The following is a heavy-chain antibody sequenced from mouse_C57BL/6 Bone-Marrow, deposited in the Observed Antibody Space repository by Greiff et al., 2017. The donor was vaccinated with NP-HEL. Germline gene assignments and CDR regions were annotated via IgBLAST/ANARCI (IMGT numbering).Heavy chain of an antibody. CDR3: TTDYDSFAY. D-gene: IGHD2-4*01. CDR2: IDPENGDT. J-gene: IGHJ3*01. CDR1: GFNIKDDY. V-gene: IGHV14-4*01. Sequence: EVQLVESGAELVRPGASVKLSCTASGFNIKDDYMHWVKQRPEQGLEWIGWIDPENGDTEYASKFQGKATITADTSSNTAYLQLSSLTSEDTAVYYCTTDYDSFAYWGQGTLVTVSA.